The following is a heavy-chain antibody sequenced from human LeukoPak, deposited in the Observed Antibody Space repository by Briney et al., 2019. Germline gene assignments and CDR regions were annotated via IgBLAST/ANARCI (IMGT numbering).Heavy chain of an antibody. CDR1: GYTFTGYY. J-gene: IGHJ3*02. Sequence: ASVKVSCKASGYTFTGYYMHWVRQAPGQGLEWMGWINPNSGGTNYAQKFQGWVTMTRDTSISTAYMELSRLRSDDTAVYYCAREVDTAMVGGAFDIWGQGTMVTVSS. D-gene: IGHD5-18*01. CDR2: INPNSGGT. CDR3: AREVDTAMVGGAFDI. V-gene: IGHV1-2*04.